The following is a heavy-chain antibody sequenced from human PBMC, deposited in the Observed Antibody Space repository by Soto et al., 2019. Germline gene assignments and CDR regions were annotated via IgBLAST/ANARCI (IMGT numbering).Heavy chain of an antibody. CDR2: IYYSGST. CDR1: GGSISSSSYY. V-gene: IGHV4-39*01. Sequence: SETLSLTCTVSGGSISSSSYYWGWIRQPPGKGLEWIGSIYYSGSTYYNPSLKSRVTISVDTSKNQFSLKLSSVTAADTAVYYCARLYYGDYVDYWGQGTLVTVSS. J-gene: IGHJ4*02. CDR3: ARLYYGDYVDY. D-gene: IGHD4-17*01.